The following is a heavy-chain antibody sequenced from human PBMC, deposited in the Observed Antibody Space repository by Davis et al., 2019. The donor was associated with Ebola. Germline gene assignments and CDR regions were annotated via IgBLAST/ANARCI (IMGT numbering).Heavy chain of an antibody. D-gene: IGHD1-1*01. V-gene: IGHV4-34*01. CDR3: TRGWSMDV. J-gene: IGHJ6*02. CDR2: IKHSGST. CDR1: GWSSSGHF. Sequence: SETLSLTFGVHGWSSSGHFWGWIRQPPGKGLEWIGEIKHSGSTNYNPSLTRRVTISVDTSKNQFSRKLSYVTDADTAVYYCTRGWSMDVWGQGATVTGSS.